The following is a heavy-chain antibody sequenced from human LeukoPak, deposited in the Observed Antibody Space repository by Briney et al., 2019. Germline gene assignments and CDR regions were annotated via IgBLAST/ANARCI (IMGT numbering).Heavy chain of an antibody. Sequence: ASVKVSCKASGYTFTGYYMHWVRQAPGQGLEWMGWINPNSGGTNYVQKFQGRVTMTRDTSISTAYMELSRLRSDDTAVYYCARERGGRAFDIWGQGTMVTVSS. D-gene: IGHD2-15*01. CDR2: INPNSGGT. CDR1: GYTFTGYY. V-gene: IGHV1-2*02. CDR3: ARERGGRAFDI. J-gene: IGHJ3*02.